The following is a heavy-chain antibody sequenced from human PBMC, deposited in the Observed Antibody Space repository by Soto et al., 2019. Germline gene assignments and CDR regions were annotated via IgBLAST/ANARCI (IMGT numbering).Heavy chain of an antibody. CDR2: ISYDGSNK. CDR3: ARPNQRITIYV. CDR1: GFTFSSYA. J-gene: IGHJ6*02. D-gene: IGHD3-9*01. V-gene: IGHV3-30-3*01. Sequence: QVQLVESGGGVVQPGRSLRLSCAASGFTFSSYAMHWVRQAPGKGLEWVAVISYDGSNKYYADSVKGRFTISRDNSKNPLYLQMNSLRAEDTAVYYCARPNQRITIYVWGQGTTVTVSS.